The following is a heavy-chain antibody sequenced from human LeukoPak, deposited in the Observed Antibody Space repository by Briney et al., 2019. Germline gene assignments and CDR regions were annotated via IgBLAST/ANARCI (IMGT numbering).Heavy chain of an antibody. Sequence: SETLSLTCTVSGGSISSYYWSWIRQPPGKGLEWIGYIYYSGSTNYNPSLKSRVTISVDTSKNQFSLKLSSVTAADTAVYYCARDPPYSSSWYGFDYWGQGTLVTVSS. D-gene: IGHD6-13*01. CDR3: ARDPPYSSSWYGFDY. V-gene: IGHV4-59*01. CDR2: IYYSGST. CDR1: GGSISSYY. J-gene: IGHJ4*02.